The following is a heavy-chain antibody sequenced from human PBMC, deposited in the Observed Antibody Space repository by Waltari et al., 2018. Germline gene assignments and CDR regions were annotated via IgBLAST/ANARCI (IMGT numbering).Heavy chain of an antibody. V-gene: IGHV3-23*01. CDR3: AKGDYYDSSGYYPPGSYAFDI. D-gene: IGHD3-22*01. CDR2: ISGMCGST. Sequence: EVQLLESGGGLVQPGGSLRLSCAASGFTFSSYAMSWVRQAPGKGLEWVSAISGMCGSTYYADSVKGRFTISRDNSKNTLYLQMNSLRAEDTAVYYCAKGDYYDSSGYYPPGSYAFDIWGQGTMVTVSS. J-gene: IGHJ3*02. CDR1: GFTFSSYA.